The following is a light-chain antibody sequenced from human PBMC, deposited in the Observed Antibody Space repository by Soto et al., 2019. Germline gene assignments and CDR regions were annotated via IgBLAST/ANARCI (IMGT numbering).Light chain of an antibody. CDR3: QQYNNWPLT. V-gene: IGKV3-15*01. J-gene: IGKJ2*01. Sequence: EIVMTQSPATLSVSPGERATLSCRASQSVSSNLAWYQQKPGQAPRLLLNGASTRTAGIPARFSSSGSGAEFTLTISSLQSEDFAVYYCQQYNNWPLTFGQGTKLEIK. CDR2: GAS. CDR1: QSVSSN.